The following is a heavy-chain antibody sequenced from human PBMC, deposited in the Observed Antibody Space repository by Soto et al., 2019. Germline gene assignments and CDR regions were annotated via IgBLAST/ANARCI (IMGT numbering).Heavy chain of an antibody. V-gene: IGHV3-23*01. CDR2: ISGSGGST. CDR1: GFTFSSYA. J-gene: IGHJ4*02. D-gene: IGHD3-10*01. Sequence: EVQLLESGGGLVQPGGPLRLSCAASGFTFSSYAMSWVRQAPGKGLEWVSAISGSGGSTYYADSVKGRFTISRDTSKNTLYLQMNSLRAEDTAVYYCAKASGWFGEFDYWGQGTLVTVSS. CDR3: AKASGWFGEFDY.